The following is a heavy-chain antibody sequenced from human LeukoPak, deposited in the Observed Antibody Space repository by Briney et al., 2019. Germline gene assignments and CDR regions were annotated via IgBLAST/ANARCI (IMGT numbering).Heavy chain of an antibody. V-gene: IGHV3-11*06. CDR3: ARDEGVAAAGVSWFDP. Sequence: GGSLRLSCAASGFTFSDYYMSWIRQAPGKGLEWVSYISSSSSYTNYADSVKGRFTISRDNAKNSLYLQMNSLRAEDTAVYYCARDEGVAAAGVSWFDPWGQGTLVTVSS. D-gene: IGHD6-13*01. CDR2: ISSSSSYT. J-gene: IGHJ5*02. CDR1: GFTFSDYY.